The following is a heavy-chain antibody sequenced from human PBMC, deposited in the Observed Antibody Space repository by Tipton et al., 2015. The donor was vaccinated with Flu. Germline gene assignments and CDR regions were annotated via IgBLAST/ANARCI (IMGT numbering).Heavy chain of an antibody. CDR3: ARAHPTHYDFWSGSLLGNWFDP. J-gene: IGHJ5*02. CDR1: GFTFSSYG. CDR2: IWYDGSNK. Sequence: RSLRLSCAASGFTFSSYGMHWVRQAPGKGLEWVAVIWYDGSNKYYADSVKGRFTISRDNSKNTLYLQMNSLRAEDTAVYYCARAHPTHYDFWSGSLLGNWFDPWGQGTLVTVSS. D-gene: IGHD3-3*01. V-gene: IGHV3-33*08.